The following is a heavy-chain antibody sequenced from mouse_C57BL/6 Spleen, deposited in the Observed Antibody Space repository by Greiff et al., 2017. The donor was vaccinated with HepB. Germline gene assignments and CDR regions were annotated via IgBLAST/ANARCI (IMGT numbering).Heavy chain of an antibody. J-gene: IGHJ3*01. D-gene: IGHD2-5*01. V-gene: IGHV1-55*01. CDR2: IYPGSGST. CDR3: ARVYSNSFAY. Sequence: QVQLQQPGAELVKPGASVKMSCKASGYTFTSYWITWVKQRPGQGLEWIGDIYPGSGSTNYNEKFKSKATLTVDTSASPAYMQLSSLTSEDSAVYYCARVYSNSFAYWGQGTLVTVSA. CDR1: GYTFTSYW.